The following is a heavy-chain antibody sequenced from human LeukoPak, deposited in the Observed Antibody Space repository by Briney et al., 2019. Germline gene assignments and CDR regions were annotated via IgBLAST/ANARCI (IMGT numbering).Heavy chain of an antibody. CDR1: GFTFFNFA. CDR2: ITGSGGTT. J-gene: IGHJ4*02. V-gene: IGHV3-23*01. Sequence: GGSLRLSCAASGFTFFNFAMSWVRQAPGKGLEWVSTITGSGGTTYYADSVKGRFTISRDNSKNSLYLQMNSLRAEDTAVYYCARDRLHYDSLTGYPADWGQGTLVTVSS. D-gene: IGHD3-9*01. CDR3: ARDRLHYDSLTGYPAD.